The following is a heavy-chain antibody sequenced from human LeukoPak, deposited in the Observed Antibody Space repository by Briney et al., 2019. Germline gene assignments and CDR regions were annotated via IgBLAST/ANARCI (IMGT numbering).Heavy chain of an antibody. V-gene: IGHV1-2*02. Sequence: RASVKVSCKASGYTFAGYYIHWVRQAPGQGLEWMGWINTNSGGTNCAQKFQGRVTMTRDTSISTAYMELSRLRSDDTAVYYCARDTVDYWGQGTLVTVSS. CDR3: ARDTVDY. CDR2: INTNSGGT. CDR1: GYTFAGYY. D-gene: IGHD4-17*01. J-gene: IGHJ4*02.